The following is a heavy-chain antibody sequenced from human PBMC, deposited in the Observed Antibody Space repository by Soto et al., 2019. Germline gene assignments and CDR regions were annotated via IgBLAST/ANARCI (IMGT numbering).Heavy chain of an antibody. CDR1: GGSINSYY. Sequence: SETLSLTCTVSGGSINSYYWSWIRQPPGKGLEWIGYIYYSGSTNYNPSLKSRVTISVDTSKNQFSLKLSSVTAADTAVYYCARDRNSGYDVGGSYFDYWGQGTLVTVSS. V-gene: IGHV4-59*01. J-gene: IGHJ4*02. D-gene: IGHD5-12*01. CDR2: IYYSGST. CDR3: ARDRNSGYDVGGSYFDY.